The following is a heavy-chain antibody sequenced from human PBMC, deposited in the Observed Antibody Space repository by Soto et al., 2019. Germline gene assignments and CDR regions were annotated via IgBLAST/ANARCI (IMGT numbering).Heavy chain of an antibody. V-gene: IGHV4-59*01. CDR1: GDSMSNYY. CDR2: IYYSGST. D-gene: IGHD4-17*01. CDR3: ASGVDYGDYYYYYYMDV. J-gene: IGHJ6*03. Sequence: SETLSLTCVVSGDSMSNYYWRWIRQPPGKGLEWIGYIYYSGSTNYNPSLKSRVTISVDTSKNQFSLKLSSVTAADTAVYYCASGVDYGDYYYYYYMDVWGKGTTVTVSS.